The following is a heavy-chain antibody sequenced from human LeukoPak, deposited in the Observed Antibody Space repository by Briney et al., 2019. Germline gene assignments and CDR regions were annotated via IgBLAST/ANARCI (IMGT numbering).Heavy chain of an antibody. CDR2: IHYTGST. V-gene: IGHV4-59*12. CDR3: ARAGFGSGWHYFDY. Sequence: SETLSLTCTGTGCSISTYYWSWIRQPPGKGLEWIGYIHYTGSTNYNPSLKSRVSMSVDTSKNQYSLRLISVTAADTAVYYCARAGFGSGWHYFDYWGRGILVSVSS. J-gene: IGHJ4*01. D-gene: IGHD6-19*01. CDR1: GCSISTYY.